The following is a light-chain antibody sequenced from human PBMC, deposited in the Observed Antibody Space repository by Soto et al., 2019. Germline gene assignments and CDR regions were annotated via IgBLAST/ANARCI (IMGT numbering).Light chain of an antibody. Sequence: EIVLTQSPGTLSLSPGERVTLSCRASQSVFSSYLGWYQQKPGQAPRLLIYCASSRATGIPDRFSGSGSGTDFTLTISRLEPEDFAVYYCQQYGSSPITFGQGTRLEIK. CDR1: QSVFSSY. J-gene: IGKJ5*01. CDR2: CAS. CDR3: QQYGSSPIT. V-gene: IGKV3-20*01.